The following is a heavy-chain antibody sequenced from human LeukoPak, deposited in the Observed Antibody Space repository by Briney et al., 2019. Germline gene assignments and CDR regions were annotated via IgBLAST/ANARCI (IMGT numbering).Heavy chain of an antibody. V-gene: IGHV3-30*04. D-gene: IGHD6-13*01. Sequence: GRSLRLSCAASGFTFSSYAMHWVRQAPGKGLEWVAVIPYDGSKKYYADSVKGRFTISRDNSKNTLYLQMSSLRAEDTAVYYCARDYSDVLYYYYYGMDVWGQGTTVTVSS. CDR3: ARDYSDVLYYYYYGMDV. CDR2: IPYDGSKK. CDR1: GFTFSSYA. J-gene: IGHJ6*02.